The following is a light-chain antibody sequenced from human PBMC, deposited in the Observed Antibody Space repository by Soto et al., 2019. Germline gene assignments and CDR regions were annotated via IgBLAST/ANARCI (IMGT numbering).Light chain of an antibody. CDR1: QSVGNNF. V-gene: IGKV3-20*01. CDR2: HAS. J-gene: IGKJ4*01. CDR3: HQYAMAPLT. Sequence: IVLTQSPGTLSLSPGERATLSCRASQSVGNNFLGWYQQKPGQPPRLLVFHASTRATGIPDRFSGGGSGADFTLVISRLEPEDFAVYFCHQYAMAPLTFGGGTKVEIK.